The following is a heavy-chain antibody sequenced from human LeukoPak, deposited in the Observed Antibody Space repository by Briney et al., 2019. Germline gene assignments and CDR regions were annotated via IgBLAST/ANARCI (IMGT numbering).Heavy chain of an antibody. CDR2: INHSGST. Sequence: PSETLSLTCAVYGGSFSGYYWSWIRQPPGKGLEWIGEINHSGSTNYNPSLKSRVTISVDTSKNQFSLKLSSVTAADTAVYYCASVYDSSGYYPFWGQGTLVPVSS. D-gene: IGHD3-22*01. CDR3: ASVYDSSGYYPF. CDR1: GGSFSGYY. J-gene: IGHJ4*02. V-gene: IGHV4-34*01.